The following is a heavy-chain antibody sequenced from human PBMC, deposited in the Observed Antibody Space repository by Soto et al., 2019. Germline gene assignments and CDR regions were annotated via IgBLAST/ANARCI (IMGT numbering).Heavy chain of an antibody. D-gene: IGHD2-15*01. CDR2: ISAYNGNT. J-gene: IGHJ4*02. CDR1: GYTFTSYG. CDR3: ARVYPDCSGGSCFYGDFDY. Sequence: ASVKVSCKASGYTFTSYGISWVRQAPGQGLEWMGWISAYNGNTNYAQKLQGRVTMTTDTSTSTAYMELRSLRSDDTAVYYCARVYPDCSGGSCFYGDFDYWGQGTLVTVSS. V-gene: IGHV1-18*01.